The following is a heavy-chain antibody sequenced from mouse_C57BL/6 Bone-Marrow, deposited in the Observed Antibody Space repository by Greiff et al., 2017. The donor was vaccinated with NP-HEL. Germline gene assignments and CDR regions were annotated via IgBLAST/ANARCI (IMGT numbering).Heavy chain of an antibody. CDR1: GYTFTSYG. J-gene: IGHJ4*01. V-gene: IGHV1-81*01. D-gene: IGHD2-1*01. CDR2: IYPGSGNT. CDR3: ARRISYCNPQ. Sequence: VQLQQSGAELVRPGASVKLSCTASGYTFTSYGISWVQQRPGQGLEWIGEIYPGSGNTYYTEKFKGKATLTADKSSSTAYMELRSLTSEDSAVYFCARRISYCNPQWGQGTSVTVSA.